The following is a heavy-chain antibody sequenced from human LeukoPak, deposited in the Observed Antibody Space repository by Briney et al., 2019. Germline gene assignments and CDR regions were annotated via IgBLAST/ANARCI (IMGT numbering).Heavy chain of an antibody. D-gene: IGHD3-10*01. CDR2: IYYSGST. V-gene: IGHV4-39*07. Sequence: SETLSLTCTVSGGSISSSSYYWGWIRQPPGKGLEWIGSIYYSGSTYYNPSLKSRVTISVDTSKNQFSLKLSSVTAADTAVYYCARESYGSRSYDYYYYYMDVWGKGTTVTVSS. CDR1: GGSISSSSYY. CDR3: ARESYGSRSYDYYYYYMDV. J-gene: IGHJ6*03.